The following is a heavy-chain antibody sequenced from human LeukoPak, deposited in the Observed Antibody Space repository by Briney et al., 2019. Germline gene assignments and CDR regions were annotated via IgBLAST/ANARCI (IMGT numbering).Heavy chain of an antibody. CDR2: IYYSGST. J-gene: IGHJ6*02. CDR1: GGSISSGGYY. D-gene: IGHD3-22*01. CDR3: ARDHYDSSGLQYGMDV. Sequence: SETLSLTCTVSGGSISSGGYYWSWIRQHPGKGLEWIGYIYYSGSTYYNPSPKSRVTISVDTSKNQFSLKLSSVTAADTAVYYCARDHYDSSGLQYGMDVWGQGTTVTVSS. V-gene: IGHV4-31*03.